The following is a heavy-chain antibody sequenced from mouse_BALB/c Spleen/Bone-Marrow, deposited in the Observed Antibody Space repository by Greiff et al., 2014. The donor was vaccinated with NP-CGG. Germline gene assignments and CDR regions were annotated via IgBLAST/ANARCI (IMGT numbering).Heavy chain of an antibody. Sequence: VQLKESGAELVKPGASVKLSCTASGFNIKDTYMHWVKQRPEQGLEWIGRIDPANGNTKXXPKFQGKATITADTSSNTAYLQLSSLTSEDTAVYYCARYYYGSSYFDYWGQGTTLTVSS. V-gene: IGHV14-3*02. CDR3: ARYYYGSSYFDY. J-gene: IGHJ2*01. D-gene: IGHD1-1*01. CDR2: IDPANGNT. CDR1: GFNIKDTY.